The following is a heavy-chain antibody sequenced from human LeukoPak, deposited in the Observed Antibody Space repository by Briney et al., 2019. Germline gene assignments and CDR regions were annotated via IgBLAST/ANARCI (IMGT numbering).Heavy chain of an antibody. D-gene: IGHD3-10*01. V-gene: IGHV3-23*01. CDR1: GFTFSSYA. CDR3: AKDLHYGSADY. Sequence: GGSLRLSCAASGFTFSSYAMSWVRQAPGKGLVWVSAISGSGGSTYYVDSVKGRFTISRDNSKNTLYLQMNSLRAEDTAVYYCAKDLHYGSADYWGQGTLVTVSS. CDR2: ISGSGGST. J-gene: IGHJ4*02.